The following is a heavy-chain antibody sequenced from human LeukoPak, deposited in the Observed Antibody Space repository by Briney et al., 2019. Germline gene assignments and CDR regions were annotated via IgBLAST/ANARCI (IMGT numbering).Heavy chain of an antibody. Sequence: ASVTVSCKASGYIFTNYAINWVRQAPGQGLEWMGWINTNTGKPTYAQGFTGRFVFSLDTSVSTAYLQISGLKVQDTAFYYCAREEYYDTSASTNFDYWGQGTLVTISS. J-gene: IGHJ4*02. V-gene: IGHV7-4-1*02. CDR1: GYIFTNYA. CDR2: INTNTGKP. CDR3: AREEYYDTSASTNFDY. D-gene: IGHD3-22*01.